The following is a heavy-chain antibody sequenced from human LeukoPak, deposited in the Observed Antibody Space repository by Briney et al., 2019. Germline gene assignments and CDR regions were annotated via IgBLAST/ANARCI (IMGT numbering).Heavy chain of an antibody. Sequence: GGSLRLSCAAPGFTVSSNYMSWVRQAPGKGLEWVSVIYSGGSTYYADSVKGRFTISRDNSKNTLYLQMNSLRAEDTAVYYCARVDYDSSGLDYYYYYGMDVWGQGTTVTVSS. V-gene: IGHV3-66*02. J-gene: IGHJ6*02. CDR2: IYSGGST. D-gene: IGHD3-22*01. CDR3: ARVDYDSSGLDYYYYYGMDV. CDR1: GFTVSSNY.